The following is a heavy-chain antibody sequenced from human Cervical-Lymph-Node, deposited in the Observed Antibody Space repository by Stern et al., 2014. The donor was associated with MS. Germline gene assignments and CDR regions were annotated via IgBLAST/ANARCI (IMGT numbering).Heavy chain of an antibody. V-gene: IGHV4-39*01. D-gene: IGHD3-22*01. Sequence: QLQLQESGPGLVHPSDPPSLTPPITARSIYRSIYYSGWIRQSPGKGLEWIGSIYYGGTTSYNPSLQSPVSISIVTSTNQLSLRLNSVTAADTAVYFCARHVDRYSYDSSGYADYWGQGTRVTVSS. CDR3: ARHVDRYSYDSSGYADY. J-gene: IGHJ4*02. CDR1: ARSIYRSIYY. CDR2: IYYGGTT.